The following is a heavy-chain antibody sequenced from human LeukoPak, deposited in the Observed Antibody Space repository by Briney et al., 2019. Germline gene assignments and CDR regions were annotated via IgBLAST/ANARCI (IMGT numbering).Heavy chain of an antibody. J-gene: IGHJ4*02. CDR3: ARNQLLYDFWSGYPYYFDC. CDR2: IYFSGST. V-gene: IGHV4-39*07. D-gene: IGHD3-3*01. CDR1: GGSISTSSYY. Sequence: PSETLSLTCTVSGGSISTSSYYWGWIRQPPGKGLEWIGSIYFSGSTYYNPSPKSRVTISVDTSKNQFSLKLTSVTAADTAVYYCARNQLLYDFWSGYPYYFDCWGQGTLVTVSS.